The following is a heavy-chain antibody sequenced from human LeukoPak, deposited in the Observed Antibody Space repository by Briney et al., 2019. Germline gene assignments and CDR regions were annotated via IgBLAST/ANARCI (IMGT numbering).Heavy chain of an antibody. V-gene: IGHV4-4*07. J-gene: IGHJ4*02. CDR1: GGFISSYY. D-gene: IGHD3-9*01. Sequence: PSETLSLTCTVSGGFISSYYWSWIRQPAGKELEWIRHIYTSGSTNYNPSLKSRVTMSVDTSKNKFSLKLSSVTSADTAVYYCARGGVDWTFDYWGQGTLVSVSS. CDR2: IYTSGST. CDR3: ARGGVDWTFDY.